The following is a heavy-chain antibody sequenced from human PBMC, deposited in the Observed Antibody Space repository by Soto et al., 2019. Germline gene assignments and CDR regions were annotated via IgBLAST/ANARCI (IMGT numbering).Heavy chain of an antibody. J-gene: IGHJ6*02. Sequence: QVQLVESGGGVIQPGTSLSLSCGSSGFTFRSFGMYWVRQAPGKGLEWVAVVSYDGNHKYYADSVKGRFTVSRDNAKKXLYLQMNSLRGEDTAVYYCAKDVGQQLVLNYGMDVWGQGTTVTVSS. CDR2: VSYDGNHK. D-gene: IGHD6-13*01. CDR3: AKDVGQQLVLNYGMDV. CDR1: GFTFRSFG. V-gene: IGHV3-30*18.